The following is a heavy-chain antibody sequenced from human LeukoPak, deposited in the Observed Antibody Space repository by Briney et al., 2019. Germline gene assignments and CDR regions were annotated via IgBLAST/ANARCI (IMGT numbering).Heavy chain of an antibody. D-gene: IGHD3-10*01. CDR1: GFTVSSNY. Sequence: GGSLRLSCAASGFTVSSNYMSWVRQAPGKGLEWVSVIYSGGSTYYADSVKGRFTISRDNSKNTLYLQMNSLRAEDMAVYYCARGRGSGSYWSKDYYYYYMDVWGKGTTVTISS. J-gene: IGHJ6*03. CDR3: ARGRGSGSYWSKDYYYYYMDV. CDR2: IYSGGST. V-gene: IGHV3-53*01.